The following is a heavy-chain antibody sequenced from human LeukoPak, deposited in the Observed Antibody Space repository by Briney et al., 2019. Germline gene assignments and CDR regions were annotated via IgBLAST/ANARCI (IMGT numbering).Heavy chain of an antibody. CDR1: GGSTSSYY. CDR2: IYYTGST. CDR3: ARLDFSHDAFDI. V-gene: IGHV4-59*08. Sequence: SETLSLTCTVSGGSTSSYYWSWIRQPPGKGLEWIGYIYYTGSTNYNPSLKSRVTISIDSSKNQFSLKLSSVTAADTAVYYCARLDFSHDAFDIWGQGTMVTVSS. J-gene: IGHJ3*02. D-gene: IGHD3/OR15-3a*01.